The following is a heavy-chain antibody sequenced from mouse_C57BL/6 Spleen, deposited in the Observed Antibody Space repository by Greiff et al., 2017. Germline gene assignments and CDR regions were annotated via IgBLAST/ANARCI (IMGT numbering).Heavy chain of an antibody. Sequence: EVQLVESGGGLVKPGGSLKLSCAASGFTFSSYTMSWVRQTPAKRLEWVATISGGGGNTYYPDSVKGRFTISRDNAKNTLYLQMSSLRSEDTALYYCASLIYYGYDGGVYWGQGTLVTVSA. V-gene: IGHV5-9*01. J-gene: IGHJ3*01. D-gene: IGHD2-2*01. CDR3: ASLIYYGYDGGVY. CDR2: ISGGGGNT. CDR1: GFTFSSYT.